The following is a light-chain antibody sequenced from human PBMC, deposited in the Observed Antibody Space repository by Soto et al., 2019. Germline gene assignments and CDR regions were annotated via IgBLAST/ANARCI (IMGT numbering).Light chain of an antibody. CDR1: QSVSNS. Sequence: EIVITQSPATLSVSPGERATLSCRASQSVSNSLAWYQQKPGQAPRLLIYFASTRATDVPARFSGSGSGTEFTLTISSLQSEDFAVYYCQQYNNWPPITFGQGTRLEIK. J-gene: IGKJ5*01. CDR3: QQYNNWPPIT. CDR2: FAS. V-gene: IGKV3-15*01.